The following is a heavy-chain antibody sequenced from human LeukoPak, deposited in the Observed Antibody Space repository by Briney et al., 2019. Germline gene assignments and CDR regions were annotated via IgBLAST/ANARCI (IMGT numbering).Heavy chain of an antibody. J-gene: IGHJ2*01. D-gene: IGHD3-22*01. CDR3: AKRSKGGDSTGYYYYFDL. Sequence: GGSLRLSCAASGFTFSSYWMHWVRQAAGKGLVGVSLISGYGSTTIFADSVKGRFTISRDNAKDTLFLQTNKLKADDTAVYYCAKRSKGGDSTGYYYYFDLWGRGTLVTVSS. V-gene: IGHV3-74*01. CDR1: GFTFSSYW. CDR2: ISGYGSTT.